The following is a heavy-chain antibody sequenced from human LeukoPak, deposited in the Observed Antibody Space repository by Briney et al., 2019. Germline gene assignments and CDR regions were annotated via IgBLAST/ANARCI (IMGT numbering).Heavy chain of an antibody. J-gene: IGHJ4*02. Sequence: GASVKVSCKASGGTFSSCAISWVRQAPGQGLEWMGGIIPIFGTANYAQKFQGRVTITADESTSTAYMELSSLRSEDTAVYYCARERGYSGYDSGNYFDYWGQGTLVTVSS. D-gene: IGHD5-12*01. CDR3: ARERGYSGYDSGNYFDY. CDR2: IIPIFGTA. CDR1: GGTFSSCA. V-gene: IGHV1-69*13.